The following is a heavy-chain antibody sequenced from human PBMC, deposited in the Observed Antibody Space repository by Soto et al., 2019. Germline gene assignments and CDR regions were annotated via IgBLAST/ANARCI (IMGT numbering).Heavy chain of an antibody. CDR3: ARVPQEGQAAGSYWYFDL. V-gene: IGHV4-31*03. CDR2: IYYSGST. CDR1: GGSISSGGYY. J-gene: IGHJ2*01. Sequence: QVQLQESGPGLVKPSQTLSLTCTVSGGSISSGGYYWSWIRQHPGKGLEWIGYIYYSGSTYYNPSLKSRVTISVDTSKNQFSLKLSSVTGADTAVYSCARVPQEGQAAGSYWYFDLWGRGALVTVSS. D-gene: IGHD6-13*01.